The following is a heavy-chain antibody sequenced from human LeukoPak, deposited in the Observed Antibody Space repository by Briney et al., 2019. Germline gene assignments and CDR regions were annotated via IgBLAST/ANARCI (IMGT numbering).Heavy chain of an antibody. Sequence: GASVRVSCKASGYTFTIYGISWVRQAPGQGREWMGWINPNSGGTNYAQKFQGRVTMTRDTSISTAYMERRRLRSDDAAVYYCARKSGGWLEWFRAYYLDYWGQGTLVTVSS. CDR1: GYTFTIYG. V-gene: IGHV1-2*02. CDR2: INPNSGGT. J-gene: IGHJ4*02. CDR3: ARKSGGWLEWFRAYYLDY. D-gene: IGHD3-3*01.